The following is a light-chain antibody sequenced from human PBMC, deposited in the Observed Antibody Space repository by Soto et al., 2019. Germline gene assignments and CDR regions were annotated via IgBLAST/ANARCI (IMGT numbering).Light chain of an antibody. V-gene: IGKV1-33*01. CDR1: QDIINY. CDR2: DES. Sequence: DIQMTQSPSSLSSSVGDRVTITCQASQDIINYLNLYQQKPGKAPKLLIYDESNLKTGVPSRCSGSGWGTEYTSTIISLQAQDIVTYYCQQYDNLPPHTFGQGTKLEIK. J-gene: IGKJ2*01. CDR3: QQYDNLPPHT.